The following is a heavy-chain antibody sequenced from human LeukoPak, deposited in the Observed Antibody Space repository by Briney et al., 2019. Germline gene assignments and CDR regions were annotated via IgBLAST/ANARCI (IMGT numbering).Heavy chain of an antibody. V-gene: IGHV4-38-2*02. J-gene: IGHJ4*02. CDR1: GYSISSGYY. CDR2: IHHSGST. CDR3: ARDSLVGATGDFDY. Sequence: SETLSLTCTVSGYSISSGYYWGWIRQPPGKGLEWIGSIHHSGSTYYNPSLKSRVTISVDTSKNQLSLKLSSVTAADTAVYYCARDSLVGATGDFDYWGQGTLVTASS. D-gene: IGHD1-26*01.